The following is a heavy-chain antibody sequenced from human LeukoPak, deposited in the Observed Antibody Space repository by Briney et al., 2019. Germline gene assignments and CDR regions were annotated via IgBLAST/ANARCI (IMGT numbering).Heavy chain of an antibody. D-gene: IGHD1-26*01. V-gene: IGHV4-39*01. CDR1: GGSISSSSYY. CDR2: IYYSGST. CDR3: ARQNGGSYLPFDY. J-gene: IGHJ4*02. Sequence: SETLSLTCTVSGGSISSSSYYWGWLRQPPGKGLEWIGRIYYSGSTHYNPSLKSRLTIPVDTSKNQFSLKLSSVTAADTAVYYCARQNGGSYLPFDYWGQGTLVTVSS.